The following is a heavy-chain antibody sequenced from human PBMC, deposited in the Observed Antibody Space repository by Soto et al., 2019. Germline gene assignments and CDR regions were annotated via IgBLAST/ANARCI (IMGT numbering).Heavy chain of an antibody. D-gene: IGHD2-21*01. V-gene: IGHV4-59*08. CDR1: RSTFSPSY. Sequence: PSETRSLTCTVSRSTFSPSYWSWIRQPPGNGLEWVGYIYYGGPTSYNPSLKSRFTISLETSKRQCSLSLSSVTAADSAGYYCGRLGPYYTSLGNGGPGTLVTVSS. J-gene: IGHJ4*01. CDR2: IYYGGPT. CDR3: GRLGPYYTSLGN.